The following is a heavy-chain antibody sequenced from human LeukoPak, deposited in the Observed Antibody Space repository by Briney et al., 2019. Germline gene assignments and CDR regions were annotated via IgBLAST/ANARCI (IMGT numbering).Heavy chain of an antibody. Sequence: PGGSLRLSCAASGFTFSSYAMTWVRQAPGKGLEWVSYISGSGGSTYYADSVKGRFTVSRDNTKNTLYLQMSSLRAEDAAVYYCSKDRGDYYGSSGYFFEYGGQGTLVTVSS. CDR3: SKDRGDYYGSSGYFFEY. V-gene: IGHV3-23*01. CDR2: ISGSGGST. CDR1: GFTFSSYA. J-gene: IGHJ4*02. D-gene: IGHD3-22*01.